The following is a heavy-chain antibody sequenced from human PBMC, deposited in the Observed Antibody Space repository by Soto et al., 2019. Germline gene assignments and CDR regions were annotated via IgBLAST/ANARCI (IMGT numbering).Heavy chain of an antibody. V-gene: IGHV3-11*01. Sequence: LRLSCAASGFTFSDYYMSWIRQAPGKGLEWVSYISSSDTIISYADSVKGRFTISRDHAKNSLYLQMNSLRAEDTAVYYCARDLGYYDSSGYFDYWGQGTLVTVSS. CDR3: ARDLGYYDSSGYFDY. CDR2: ISSSDTII. J-gene: IGHJ4*02. CDR1: GFTFSDYY. D-gene: IGHD3-22*01.